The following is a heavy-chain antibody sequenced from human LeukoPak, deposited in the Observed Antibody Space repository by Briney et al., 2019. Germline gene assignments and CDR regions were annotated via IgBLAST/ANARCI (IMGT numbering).Heavy chain of an antibody. CDR3: ARGPSYSSSWLSWFDP. CDR1: GDSISSTSHY. D-gene: IGHD6-13*01. CDR2: IYYSGST. Sequence: PSETLSLTCTVSGDSISSTSHYWAWVRQPPGKGLEWIGSIYYSGSTHYNPSLKSRVTISMDTSKNQFSLKLSSVTAADTAVYYCARGPSYSSSWLSWFDPWGQGTLVTVSS. V-gene: IGHV4-39*07. J-gene: IGHJ5*02.